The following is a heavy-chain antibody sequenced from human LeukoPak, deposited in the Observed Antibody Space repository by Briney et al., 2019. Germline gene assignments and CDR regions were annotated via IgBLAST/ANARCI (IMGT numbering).Heavy chain of an antibody. CDR1: GFTFSSYW. Sequence: GGSLRLSCAASGFTFSSYWMSWVRQAPGEGLEWVAKINQDGTEKAYVDSVRGRFTISRDNAKNSLYLQMNSLRAEDTAVYYCGRSMDVWGQGTTVTVSS. V-gene: IGHV3-7*03. CDR3: GRSMDV. CDR2: INQDGTEK. J-gene: IGHJ6*02.